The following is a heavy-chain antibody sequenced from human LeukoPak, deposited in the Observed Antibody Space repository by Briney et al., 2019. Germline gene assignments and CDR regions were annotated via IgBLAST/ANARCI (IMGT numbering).Heavy chain of an antibody. Sequence: GGSLRLSCAASGFTVSSNYMSWVRQAPGKGREWVSVIYSGGSTYYADSVKGRFTISRDNSKNTLYLQLNSLRAEDTAVYYCARVAVRGVTFWGQGTLVTVSS. CDR2: IYSGGST. J-gene: IGHJ4*02. V-gene: IGHV3-53*01. D-gene: IGHD3-10*01. CDR3: ARVAVRGVTF. CDR1: GFTVSSNY.